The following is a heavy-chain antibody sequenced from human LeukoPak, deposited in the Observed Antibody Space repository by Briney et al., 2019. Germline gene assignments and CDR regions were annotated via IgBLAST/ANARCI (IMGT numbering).Heavy chain of an antibody. CDR1: EFTVSTNY. V-gene: IGHV3-74*01. D-gene: IGHD3-22*01. CDR3: ARGGVRDYYDSSGYYYED. CDR2: INSDGSST. J-gene: IGHJ4*02. Sequence: GGSLRLSCAASEFTVSTNYMNWVRQAPGKGLVWVSRINSDGSSTSYADSVKGRFTISRDNAKNTLYLQMNSLRAEDTAVYYCARGGVRDYYDSSGYYYEDWGQGTLVTVSS.